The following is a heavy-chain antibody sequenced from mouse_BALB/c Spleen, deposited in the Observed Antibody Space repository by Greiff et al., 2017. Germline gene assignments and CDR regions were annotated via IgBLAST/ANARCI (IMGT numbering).Heavy chain of an antibody. V-gene: IGHV5-4*01. D-gene: IGHD1-1*01. J-gene: IGHJ4*01. CDR2: ISDGGSYT. CDR1: GFTFSSYA. CDR3: ARDRDYYGSSSYAMDY. Sequence: EVKLQESGGGLVKPGGSLKLSCAASGFTFSSYAMSWVRQTPEKRLEWVATISDGGSYTYYPDSVKGRFTISRDNAKNNLYLQMSSLKSEDTAMYYCARDRDYYGSSSYAMDYWGQGTSVTVSS.